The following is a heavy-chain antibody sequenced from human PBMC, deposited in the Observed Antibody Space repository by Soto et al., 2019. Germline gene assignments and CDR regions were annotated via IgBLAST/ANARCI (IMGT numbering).Heavy chain of an antibody. CDR1: GGSFSGYY. Sequence: PSETLSLTCAVYGGSFSGYYWSWIRQPPGKGLEWIGDINHSGSTNYNPSLRGRVTISVDKSNNQFSLTLKYVTAADTAVYYCATLPPRIEVTVLPIPTWGQGTLVTVSS. J-gene: IGHJ5*02. CDR3: ATLPPRIEVTVLPIPT. CDR2: INHSGST. V-gene: IGHV4-34*01. D-gene: IGHD2-15*01.